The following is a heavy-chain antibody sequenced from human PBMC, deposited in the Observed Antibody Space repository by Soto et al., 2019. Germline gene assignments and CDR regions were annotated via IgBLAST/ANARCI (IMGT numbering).Heavy chain of an antibody. CDR2: ISGSGGSA. CDR3: AKEPYSDFWSAYYYFDY. V-gene: IGHV3-23*01. Sequence: EVQLLESGGGLVQPGGSLRLSCAASGFTFGSHAMIWVRQAPGKGLEWVSAISGSGGSAYYADSVKGRFTISRDNSINTLYQQMDSLRAEDMALYYCAKEPYSDFWSAYYYFDYWGQGTLVTVSS. D-gene: IGHD3-3*01. J-gene: IGHJ4*02. CDR1: GFTFGSHA.